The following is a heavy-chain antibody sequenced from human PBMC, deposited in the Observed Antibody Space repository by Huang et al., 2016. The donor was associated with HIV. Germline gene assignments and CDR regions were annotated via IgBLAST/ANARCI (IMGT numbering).Heavy chain of an antibody. CDR3: ARRGFNTGSSPDS. CDR1: GYSFTNYW. Sequence: EVQLVQSGPEVKTPGESLKISCRVSGYSFTNYWIGWVRQRPGKGLEWMSISYPGDSDAAYNPSFRGQVTIAADKSINTAHLQWDSLKTSDSAIYYCARRGFNTGSSPDSWGQGTLVTVSS. CDR2: SYPGDSDA. J-gene: IGHJ4*02. V-gene: IGHV5-51*01. D-gene: IGHD1-26*01.